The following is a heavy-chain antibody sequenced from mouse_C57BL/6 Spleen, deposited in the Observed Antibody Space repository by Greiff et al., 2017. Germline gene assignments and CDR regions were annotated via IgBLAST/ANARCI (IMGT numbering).Heavy chain of an antibody. J-gene: IGHJ4*01. D-gene: IGHD2-5*01. Sequence: QVHVKQPGAELVKPGASVKLSCKASGYTFTSYWMQWVKQRPGQGLEWSGEIDTSDSYTNYNQKFKGKATLTVDTSSSTAYMQLSSLTSEDSAVYYCARYYSNGPFAMDYWGQGTSVTVSS. CDR1: GYTFTSYW. V-gene: IGHV1-50*01. CDR3: ARYYSNGPFAMDY. CDR2: IDTSDSYT.